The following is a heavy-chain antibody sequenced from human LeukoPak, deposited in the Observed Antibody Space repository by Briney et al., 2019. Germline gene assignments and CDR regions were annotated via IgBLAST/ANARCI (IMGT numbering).Heavy chain of an antibody. CDR2: IYSGGST. J-gene: IGHJ4*02. D-gene: IGHD5-18*01. CDR1: GFTVSSNY. CDR3: ARGARDTAMVTGDY. Sequence: GGSLRLSCAASGFTVSSNYMSWVRQAPGKGLEWVSVIYSGGSTYYADSVKGRFTISRDNSKNTLYLQMNSLRAEDTAVYYCARGARDTAMVTGDYWGQGTLVTVSS. V-gene: IGHV3-53*01.